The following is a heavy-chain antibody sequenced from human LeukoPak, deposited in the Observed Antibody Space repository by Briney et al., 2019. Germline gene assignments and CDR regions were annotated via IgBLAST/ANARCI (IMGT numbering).Heavy chain of an antibody. D-gene: IGHD3-10*01. V-gene: IGHV3-21*01. J-gene: IGHJ4*02. CDR2: ISSSSSYI. CDR3: ARDHMIASWYYYGSGTVDY. CDR1: GFTFSSYS. Sequence: GGSLRLSCAVSGFTFSSYSMNWVRQAPGKGLEWVSSISSSSSYIYYADSVKGRFTISRDNAKNSLYLQMNSLRAEDTAVYYCARDHMIASWYYYGSGTVDYWGQGTLVTVSS.